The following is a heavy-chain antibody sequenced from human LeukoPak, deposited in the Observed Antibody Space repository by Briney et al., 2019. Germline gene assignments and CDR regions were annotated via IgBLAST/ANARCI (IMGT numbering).Heavy chain of an antibody. D-gene: IGHD2-15*01. V-gene: IGHV3-15*01. CDR3: TTGYCSGGSCYPDAFDI. CDR2: IKSKTDGGTT. J-gene: IGHJ3*02. CDR1: GFTFSNAW. Sequence: GGSLRLSCAASGFTFSNAWMSWVRQAPGKGLEWVGRIKSKTDGGTTDYAAPVKGRSTISRDDSKNTLYLQMNSLKTEDTAVYYCTTGYCSGGSCYPDAFDIWGQGTMVTVSS.